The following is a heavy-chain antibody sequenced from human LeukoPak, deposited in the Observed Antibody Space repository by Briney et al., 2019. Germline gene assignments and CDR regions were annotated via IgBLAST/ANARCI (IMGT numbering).Heavy chain of an antibody. J-gene: IGHJ4*02. CDR1: GFTFSNAW. CDR3: IIVGAYDH. D-gene: IGHD1-26*01. V-gene: IGHV3-15*01. CDR2: IKSKTDGGTI. Sequence: GGSLRLSCAASGFTFSNAWMSWVRQAPGKGLEGVGRIKSKTDGGTIDYVAPVKGRFTISRDDSKNTLSLQMNSLKIEDTAVYYCIIVGAYDHWGQGTLVTVSS.